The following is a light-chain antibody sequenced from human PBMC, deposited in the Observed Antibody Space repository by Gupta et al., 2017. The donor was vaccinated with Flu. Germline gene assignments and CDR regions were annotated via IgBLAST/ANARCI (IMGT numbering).Light chain of an antibody. CDR3: LQSSNLPWA. CDR2: YAS. CDR1: QNIGTS. J-gene: IGKJ1*01. Sequence: PDFQSVTPKEKVTITCRASQNIGTSLNWYQQKPEQSPKLLIKYASQYGSGVPSRFSGSGSGSDFTLTINGLEPEDAATYYCLQSSNLPWAFGQGTRVEIK. V-gene: IGKV6-21*01.